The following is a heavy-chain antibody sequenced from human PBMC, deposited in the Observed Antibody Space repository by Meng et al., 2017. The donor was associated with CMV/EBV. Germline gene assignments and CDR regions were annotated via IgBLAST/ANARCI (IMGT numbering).Heavy chain of an antibody. CDR2: INTDGSST. CDR3: ARICSGATCAVGN. J-gene: IGHJ4*02. V-gene: IGHV3-74*01. D-gene: IGHD2-15*01. CDR1: GFTFSSYW. Sequence: AASGFTFSSYWMHWVRQAPGKGLVWVSRINTDGSSTDYADSVKGRFTISRDNAKNTLYLQMTSLRAEDTAVYYCARICSGATCAVGNWGQGTLVTSPQ.